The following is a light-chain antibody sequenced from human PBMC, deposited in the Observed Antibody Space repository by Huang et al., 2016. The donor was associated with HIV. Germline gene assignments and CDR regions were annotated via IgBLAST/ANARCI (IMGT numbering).Light chain of an antibody. Sequence: DIQMTQSPSSLSASVGDRVTITCQASQDISNSLNWYQQKPGKAPKLLIYDASNVETGVPSRVSGSGSGTDFTFTISSLQPEDSATYYCQQYDNLPRGTFGPGTKVDIK. V-gene: IGKV1-33*01. CDR2: DAS. CDR3: QQYDNLPRGT. J-gene: IGKJ3*01. CDR1: QDISNS.